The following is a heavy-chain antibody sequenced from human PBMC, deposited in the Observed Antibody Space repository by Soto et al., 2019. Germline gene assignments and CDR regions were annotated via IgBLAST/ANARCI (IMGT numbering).Heavy chain of an antibody. CDR3: VQSRCGGDCLQSYSSHPYYGLDV. D-gene: IGHD2-21*02. V-gene: IGHV2-5*02. CDR2: IYWDDDK. J-gene: IGHJ6*02. CDR1: GFSLSTTGVG. Sequence: GSGPTLVNPTQTLTLTCSFSGFSLSTTGVGVGWIRQPPGKALEWLALIYWDDDKRYNPSLNSRLTITKDTSKNQVVLAMTNMDPVDTATYYCVQSRCGGDCLQSYSSHPYYGLDVWGQGTTVTVSS.